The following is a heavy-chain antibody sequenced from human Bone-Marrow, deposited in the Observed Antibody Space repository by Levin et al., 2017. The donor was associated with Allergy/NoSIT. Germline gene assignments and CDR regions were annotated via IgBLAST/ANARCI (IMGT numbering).Heavy chain of an antibody. Sequence: ASVKVSCKASGYTFTDYYMNWVRQAPGQGLEWMGWINPNSGGTNYAQKFQGRVTMTRDTSISTAYMELSGLRSDATAVYYCARDPDYYDRAFDIWGQGTMVTVSS. V-gene: IGHV1-2*02. CDR3: ARDPDYYDRAFDI. CDR2: INPNSGGT. J-gene: IGHJ3*02. CDR1: GYTFTDYY. D-gene: IGHD3-22*01.